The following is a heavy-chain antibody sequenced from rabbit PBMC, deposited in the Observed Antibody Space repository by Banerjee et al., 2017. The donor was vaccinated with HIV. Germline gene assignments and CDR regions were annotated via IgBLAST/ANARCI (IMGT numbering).Heavy chain of an antibody. CDR1: GFSFSRSYW. V-gene: IGHV1S45*01. CDR2: IYIGSGST. J-gene: IGHJ4*01. Sequence: QEQLEESGGDLVKPEGSLTLTCTASGFSFSRSYWICWVRQAPGKGLEWIGCIYIGSGSTYYASWAKGRFTISKTSSTTVTLQLTSLTAADTATYFCAREDTGSTAFDFNLWGPGTLVTVS. CDR3: AREDTGSTAFDFNL. D-gene: IGHD4-2*01.